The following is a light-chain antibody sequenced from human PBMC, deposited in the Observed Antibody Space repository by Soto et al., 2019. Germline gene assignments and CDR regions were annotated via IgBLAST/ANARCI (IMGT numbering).Light chain of an antibody. V-gene: IGLV1-44*01. CDR1: SSNIGSNT. Sequence: QSVLTQPPSASGTPGQRVTISCSGSSSNIGSNTVNWYQQLPGTAPKLLIYSINQRPSGVPDRFSGSKSGTSASLAISGLQSEDEADYYCAAWDDSLNCVVFGGGTKLTVL. CDR2: SIN. J-gene: IGLJ2*01. CDR3: AAWDDSLNCVV.